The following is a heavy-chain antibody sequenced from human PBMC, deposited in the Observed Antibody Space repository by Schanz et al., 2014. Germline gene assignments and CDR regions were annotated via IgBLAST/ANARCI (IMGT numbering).Heavy chain of an antibody. CDR1: GFGFSSYS. D-gene: IGHD3-10*01. CDR2: IGNGGVTI. Sequence: EVQLVESGGGLIQPGGSLRLSCAASGFGFSSYSMNWVRQAPGKGLEWVSYIGNGGVTIYYADSVKGRFTISRDNSKNSLYLQMNSLRAEDTAVYYCARIGGSVFDYWAQGTLGTVSS. V-gene: IGHV3-48*04. CDR3: ARIGGSVFDY. J-gene: IGHJ4*02.